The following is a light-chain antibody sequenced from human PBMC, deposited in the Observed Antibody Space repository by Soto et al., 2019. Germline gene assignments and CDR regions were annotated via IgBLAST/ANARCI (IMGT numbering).Light chain of an antibody. CDR1: QSVSSSY. V-gene: IGKV3-20*01. CDR2: GAY. CDR3: QQYDDWPPWT. Sequence: EIVLTQSPGTLSLSPGESATLSCRASQSVSSSYLAWYQQKPGQAHRLLIYGAYTRATGTPPRFRGSGSGTEFTLTISRLQSEDLAVYYCQQYDDWPPWTFGPGNKVDIK. J-gene: IGKJ1*01.